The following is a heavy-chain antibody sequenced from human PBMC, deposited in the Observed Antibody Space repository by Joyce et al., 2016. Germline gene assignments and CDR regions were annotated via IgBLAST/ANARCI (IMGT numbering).Heavy chain of an antibody. Sequence: EVQLVESGGGLIQPGGSLRLSFSASGFTVSNNYMTWVRQATGKGLEWVSFIYSGGDTYYADSVKGRFTISRDKNTLYLQMNSLRVEDTAVYYCARVPGFHWGQGTLVTVSS. V-gene: IGHV3-53*01. CDR2: IYSGGDT. CDR1: GFTVSNNY. CDR3: ARVPGFH. J-gene: IGHJ4*02.